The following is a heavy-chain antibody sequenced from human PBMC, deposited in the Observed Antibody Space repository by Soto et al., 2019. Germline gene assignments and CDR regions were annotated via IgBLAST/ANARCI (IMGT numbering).Heavy chain of an antibody. Sequence: GGSLRLSCAASGFTFSSYAMPWVRQAPGKGLEWVSAISGSGDSTYYADSVKGRFTISRDNSKNTLYLQMNSLRAEDTAVYYCAKEKYSSGWYHAFDIWGQGTMVTVSS. V-gene: IGHV3-23*01. D-gene: IGHD6-19*01. CDR3: AKEKYSSGWYHAFDI. CDR2: ISGSGDST. J-gene: IGHJ3*02. CDR1: GFTFSSYA.